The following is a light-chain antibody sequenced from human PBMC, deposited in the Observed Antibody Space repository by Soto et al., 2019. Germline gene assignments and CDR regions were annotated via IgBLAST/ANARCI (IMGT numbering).Light chain of an antibody. V-gene: IGKV3-15*01. CDR3: QQYDHWLPT. J-gene: IGKJ5*01. CDR1: QNIKSN. Sequence: RVMTTSPASLAVSPVERATLSCRAAQNIKSNLAWYQQKPGQAPRLLIYGASTRATGVPGRVSGSGSGTEFTLTISSLQSEDFAVYYCQQYDHWLPTFGQGTRLEIK. CDR2: GAS.